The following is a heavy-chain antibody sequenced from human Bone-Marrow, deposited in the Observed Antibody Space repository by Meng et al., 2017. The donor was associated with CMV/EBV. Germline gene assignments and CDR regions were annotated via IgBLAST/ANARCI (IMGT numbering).Heavy chain of an antibody. D-gene: IGHD6-13*01. CDR1: GYSFTNYW. J-gene: IGHJ4*02. V-gene: IGHV5-51*01. Sequence: GESLKISCKDSGYSFTNYWIGWVRQMPGKGLEWMGIIYPGDSDTKYSPSFQGHVTISYDKSITTAYLQWSSLKASDTAMYYCARLAWGVRAAEYRDYCGQGTLVTVSS. CDR3: ARLAWGVRAAEYRDY. CDR2: IYPGDSDT.